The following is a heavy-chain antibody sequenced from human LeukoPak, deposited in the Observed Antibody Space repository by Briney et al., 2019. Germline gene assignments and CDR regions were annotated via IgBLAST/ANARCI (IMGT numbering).Heavy chain of an antibody. D-gene: IGHD2-8*01. V-gene: IGHV7-4-1*02. CDR2: INTNTGNP. Sequence: ASVKVSCKASGYTFTSNALGWVRHAPGQGLEWMGWINTNTGNPTYAQGFTGLFVFSLDTSDNTAYLQISSLQAEDTAVYYCASFFCTSGLCYYLDYWGQGTLVTVSS. J-gene: IGHJ4*02. CDR1: GYTFTSNA. CDR3: ASFFCTSGLCYYLDY.